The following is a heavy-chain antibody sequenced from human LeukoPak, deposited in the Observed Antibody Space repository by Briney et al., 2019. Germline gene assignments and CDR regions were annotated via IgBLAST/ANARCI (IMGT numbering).Heavy chain of an antibody. CDR3: ARDWHILSGRNCFDP. V-gene: IGHV1-2*02. D-gene: IGHD3-9*01. CDR1: GYTFTGYY. Sequence: ASVKVSCKASGYTFTGYYMHWVRQAPGQGLEWMGWINPNSGDTNYAQKFQGRVTMTTDTSTNTAYMELRSLRSDDTAIYYCARDWHILSGRNCFDPWGQGTLAIVSS. J-gene: IGHJ5*02. CDR2: INPNSGDT.